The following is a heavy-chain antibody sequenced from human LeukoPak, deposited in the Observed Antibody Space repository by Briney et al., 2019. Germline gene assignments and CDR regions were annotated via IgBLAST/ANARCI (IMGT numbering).Heavy chain of an antibody. CDR3: AKGGYESKRVKFDH. J-gene: IGHJ4*02. D-gene: IGHD3-10*01. Sequence: PGGSLRLSCAASGFTFSSYAMNWVRQAPGKGLEWVSVISGSGGTTYYADSVKGRFTVSRDNSRDTVYLQMTSLRAEDTAVYYCAKGGYESKRVKFDHWGQGTLVTVSS. CDR1: GFTFSSYA. CDR2: ISGSGGTT. V-gene: IGHV3-23*01.